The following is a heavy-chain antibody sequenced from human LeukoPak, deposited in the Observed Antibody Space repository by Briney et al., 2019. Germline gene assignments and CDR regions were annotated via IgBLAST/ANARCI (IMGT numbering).Heavy chain of an antibody. CDR1: GFTFSSYA. J-gene: IGHJ6*02. CDR2: ISYDGSNK. V-gene: IGHV3-30-3*01. Sequence: GGSLRLSCAASGFTFSSYAMHWVRQAPGKGLEWVAVISYDGSNKYYADSVKGRFTISRDNSKNTLYLQMNSLRAEDTAVYYCARGSPQLRFLEWLSPCYYGMDVWGQGTTVTVSS. CDR3: ARGSPQLRFLEWLSPCYYGMDV. D-gene: IGHD3-3*01.